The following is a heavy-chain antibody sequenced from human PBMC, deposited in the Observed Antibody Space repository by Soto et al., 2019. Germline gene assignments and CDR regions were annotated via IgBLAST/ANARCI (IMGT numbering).Heavy chain of an antibody. Sequence: QVQLQESGPGLVKPSETLSLTCTVSGGSISSYYWSWIRQPPGKGLEWIGYIYYSGSTNYNPSLKSRVTISVDTSKNQFSLKLSSVTAADTAVYYCARSPNKYGDYTYVDYWGQGTLVTVSS. J-gene: IGHJ4*02. CDR1: GGSISSYY. V-gene: IGHV4-59*01. D-gene: IGHD4-17*01. CDR2: IYYSGST. CDR3: ARSPNKYGDYTYVDY.